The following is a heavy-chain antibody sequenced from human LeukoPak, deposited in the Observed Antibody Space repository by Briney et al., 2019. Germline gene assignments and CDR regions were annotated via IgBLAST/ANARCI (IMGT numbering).Heavy chain of an antibody. Sequence: GASVKVSCKASGYSFTAYYMHWVRQAPGQGLEWMGWINPNSGGTNYAQKLQGRVTMTTDTSTSTAYMELRSLRSDDTAVYYCARGDPFYDFWSGIPSNWFDPWGQGTLVTVSS. D-gene: IGHD3-3*01. V-gene: IGHV1-2*02. CDR3: ARGDPFYDFWSGIPSNWFDP. J-gene: IGHJ5*02. CDR1: GYSFTAYY. CDR2: INPNSGGT.